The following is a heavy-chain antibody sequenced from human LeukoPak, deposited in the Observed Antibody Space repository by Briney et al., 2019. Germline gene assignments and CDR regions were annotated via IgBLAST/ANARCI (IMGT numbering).Heavy chain of an antibody. J-gene: IGHJ5*02. D-gene: IGHD6-19*01. CDR1: GFTFSSYA. Sequence: GGSLRLSCAASGFTFSSYAMHWVRQAPGKGLEWVAVISYDGSNKYYADSVKGRFTISRDNSKNTLCLQMNSLRAEDTAVYYCARDCDSSGWYSNWFDPWGQGTLVTVSS. CDR3: ARDCDSSGWYSNWFDP. CDR2: ISYDGSNK. V-gene: IGHV3-30*04.